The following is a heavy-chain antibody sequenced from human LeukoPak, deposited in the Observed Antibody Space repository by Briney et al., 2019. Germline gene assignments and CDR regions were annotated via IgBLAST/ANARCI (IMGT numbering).Heavy chain of an antibody. CDR2: ISAYNGNT. Sequence: PLASVKVSCKASGYTFTSYGISWVRQAPGQGLEWMGWISAYNGNTNYAQKIQDRVTMTTDTSTSTAYMELRSLRSDDTAVYYCARDFFYGSGSFSYRDYWGQGTLVTVSS. CDR1: GYTFTSYG. J-gene: IGHJ4*02. D-gene: IGHD3-10*01. CDR3: ARDFFYGSGSFSYRDY. V-gene: IGHV1-18*01.